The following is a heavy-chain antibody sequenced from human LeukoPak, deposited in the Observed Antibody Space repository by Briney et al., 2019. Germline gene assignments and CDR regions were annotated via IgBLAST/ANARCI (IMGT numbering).Heavy chain of an antibody. CDR2: FIPTFGTA. J-gene: IGHJ6*02. D-gene: IGHD3-22*01. V-gene: IGHV1-69*13. CDR3: AVGYYDSSGYEVPLYYYYYGMDV. CDR1: GGTFSSYA. Sequence: SVKVSCKASGGTFSSYAISWVRQAPGQGLDWMGGFIPTFGTANYAQKFQGRVTITADESTSTAYMELSSLRSEDTAVYYCAVGYYDSSGYEVPLYYYYYGMDVWGQGTTVTVSS.